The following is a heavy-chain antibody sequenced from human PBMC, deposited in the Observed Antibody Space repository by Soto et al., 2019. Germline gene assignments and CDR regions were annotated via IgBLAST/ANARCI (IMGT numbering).Heavy chain of an antibody. V-gene: IGHV4-59*01. CDR3: ARYTGTYFVY. D-gene: IGHD1-26*01. J-gene: IGHJ4*02. CDR2: INDSGST. Sequence: SETLSLTCTVSGGPISSYYWSWIRQPPGRGLEWIGFINDSGSTSYNPSLKSRVTISVDTSKNQFSLKLYSVTAADTAVYYCARYTGTYFVYWGQGTLVTVSS. CDR1: GGPISSYY.